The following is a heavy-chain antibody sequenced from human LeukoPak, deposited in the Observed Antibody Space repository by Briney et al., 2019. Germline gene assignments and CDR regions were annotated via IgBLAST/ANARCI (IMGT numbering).Heavy chain of an antibody. V-gene: IGHV4-34*01. J-gene: IGHJ6*03. Sequence: PSETLSLTCAVYGGSFSGYYWSWIRQPPGKGLERIGEINHSGSTNYNPSLKSRVTISVDTSKNQFSLKLSSVTAADTAVYYCARGHAPSYPNYYYYYYMDVWGKGTTVTVSS. CDR3: ARGHAPSYPNYYYYYYMDV. D-gene: IGHD3-16*02. CDR1: GGSFSGYY. CDR2: INHSGST.